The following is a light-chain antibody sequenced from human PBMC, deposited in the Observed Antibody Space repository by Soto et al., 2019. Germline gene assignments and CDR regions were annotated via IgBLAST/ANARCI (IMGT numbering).Light chain of an antibody. Sequence: IWVTGCTSHLLASVRASVTINSRASQSISTYLDWYQQKPGKAPKLLTYAASSVQSGVPSRFSGSGSGTDFTLTISRLEPEDFATYYCQQCCSTPWTFGQGTKVDIK. CDR3: QQCCSTPWT. V-gene: IGKV1-39*01. CDR1: QSISTY. CDR2: AAS. J-gene: IGKJ1*01.